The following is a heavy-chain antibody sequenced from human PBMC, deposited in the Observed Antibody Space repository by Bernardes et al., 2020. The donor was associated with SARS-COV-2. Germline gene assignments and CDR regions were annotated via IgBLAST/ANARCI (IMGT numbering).Heavy chain of an antibody. V-gene: IGHV4-59*08. J-gene: IGHJ3*02. CDR2: IYYSGST. Sequence: ETLSLTCTVSGGSISSYYWSWIRQPPGKGLEWIGYIYYSGSTNYNPSLKSRVTISVDTSKNQFSLKLSSVTAADTAVYYCARLSTQVDAFDIWGQGTMVTVSS. CDR3: ARLSTQVDAFDI. CDR1: GGSISSYY.